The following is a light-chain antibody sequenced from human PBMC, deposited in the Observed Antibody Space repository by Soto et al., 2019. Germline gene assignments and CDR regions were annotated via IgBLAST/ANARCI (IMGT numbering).Light chain of an antibody. Sequence: IVLTQYAGTVSLSPGERSTPSRLASQSVSSSYLAWYQQKPGQAPRLLIYGASSRATGITDRFSGSGSGTDFTLTISRLEPEDFAVFFCQRYGTSEIIVGQGTRLEIK. J-gene: IGKJ5*01. CDR2: GAS. CDR3: QRYGTSEII. V-gene: IGKV3-20*01. CDR1: QSVSSSY.